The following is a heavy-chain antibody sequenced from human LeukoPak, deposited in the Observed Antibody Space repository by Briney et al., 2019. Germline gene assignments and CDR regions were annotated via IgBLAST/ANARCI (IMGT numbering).Heavy chain of an antibody. Sequence: TGRSLRLSCAATGFTFKDYGMHWVRQPPGKGLEWVSSINWNGGGTDYADSVKGRFTISRDNAKNSLYLQLSSLRPEDTALYYCAKHMRATNTYSFFGLDVRGQGTTVTVSS. V-gene: IGHV3-9*01. CDR2: INWNGGGT. D-gene: IGHD1-26*01. J-gene: IGHJ6*02. CDR3: AKHMRATNTYSFFGLDV. CDR1: GFTFKDYG.